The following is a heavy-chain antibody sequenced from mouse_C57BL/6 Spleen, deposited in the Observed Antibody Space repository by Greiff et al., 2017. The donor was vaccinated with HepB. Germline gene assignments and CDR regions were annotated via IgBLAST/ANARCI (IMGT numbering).Heavy chain of an antibody. CDR3: ARVDGSSPYAMDY. D-gene: IGHD1-1*01. V-gene: IGHV1-69*01. CDR2: IDPSDSYT. Sequence: QVQLQQSGAELVMPGASVKLSCKASGYTFTSYWMHWVKQRPGQGLEWIGEIDPSDSYTNYNQKFKGKSTLTVDKSSSTAYMQLSSLTSEDSAVYYCARVDGSSPYAMDYWGQGTSVTVSS. CDR1: GYTFTSYW. J-gene: IGHJ4*01.